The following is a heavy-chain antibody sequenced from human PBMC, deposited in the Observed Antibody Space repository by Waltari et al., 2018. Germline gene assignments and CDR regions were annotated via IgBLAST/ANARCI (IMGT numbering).Heavy chain of an antibody. CDR3: ARDGGDILTGYYQNYYFDY. CDR1: GGTFSSYA. CDR2: IIPIFGTA. D-gene: IGHD3-9*01. J-gene: IGHJ4*02. V-gene: IGHV1-69*08. Sequence: QVQLVQSGAEVKKPGSSVKVSCKASGGTFSSYAISWVRQAPGKGLEWMGRIIPIFGTANYAQKFQGRVTITADKSTSTAYMELSSLRSEDTAVYYCARDGGDILTGYYQNYYFDYWGQGTLVTVSS.